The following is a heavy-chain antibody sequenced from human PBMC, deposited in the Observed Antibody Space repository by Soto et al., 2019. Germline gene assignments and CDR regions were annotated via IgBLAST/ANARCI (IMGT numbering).Heavy chain of an antibody. Sequence: GESLKISCKGSGYSFTSYWISWVRQMPGQGLEWMGRIDPSDSYTNYSPSFQGHVTISADKSISTAYLQWSSLKASDTAMYYCASRYCSSTSCSSYYGMDVWGQGTTVTVSS. CDR3: ASRYCSSTSCSSYYGMDV. CDR2: IDPSDSYT. CDR1: GYSFTSYW. J-gene: IGHJ6*02. D-gene: IGHD2-2*01. V-gene: IGHV5-10-1*01.